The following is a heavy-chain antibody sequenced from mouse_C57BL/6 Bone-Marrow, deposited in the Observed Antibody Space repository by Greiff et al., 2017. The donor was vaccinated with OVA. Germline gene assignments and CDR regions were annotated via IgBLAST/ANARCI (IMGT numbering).Heavy chain of an antibody. CDR1: GYAFTNYL. J-gene: IGHJ3*01. Sequence: VQLQQSGAELVRPGTSVKVSCKASGYAFTNYLIEWVKQRPGQGLEWIGVINPGSGGTNYNEKFKGKATLTADKSSSTAYMQLSSLTSEDSAVYFFARERGSSPFAYWGQGTLVTVSA. CDR3: ARERGSSPFAY. V-gene: IGHV1-54*01. D-gene: IGHD1-1*01. CDR2: INPGSGGT.